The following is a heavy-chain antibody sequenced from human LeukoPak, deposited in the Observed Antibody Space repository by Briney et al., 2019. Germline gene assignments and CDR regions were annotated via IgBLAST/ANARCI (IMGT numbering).Heavy chain of an antibody. V-gene: IGHV3-53*05. CDR3: ARQGGTYESDY. J-gene: IGHJ4*02. Sequence: GGSLRLSWAASGFIVSNYYMNWVRQAPGKGLEWGSVIYSGGTTHHADSVKGRFTISRDNSKNTLHLQMGSLRAEDMAVYYCARQGGTYESDYWGQGTLVTVSS. CDR1: GFIVSNYY. CDR2: IYSGGTT. D-gene: IGHD3-16*01.